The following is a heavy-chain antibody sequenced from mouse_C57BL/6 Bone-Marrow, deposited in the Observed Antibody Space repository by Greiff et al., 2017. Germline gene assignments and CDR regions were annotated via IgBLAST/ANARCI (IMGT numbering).Heavy chain of an antibody. J-gene: IGHJ3*01. Sequence: QVQLQQPGAELVKPGASVKLSCKASGYTFTSYWLPWVKQRPGRGLEWIGRIDPDSGGTKYNEKFKSKATLTVDKPSSTAYMQISSLTAEDSAVSDCARSCNWAWFAYWGQGTRVTVSA. CDR2: IDPDSGGT. V-gene: IGHV1-72*01. D-gene: IGHD4-1*01. CDR1: GYTFTSYW. CDR3: ARSCNWAWFAY.